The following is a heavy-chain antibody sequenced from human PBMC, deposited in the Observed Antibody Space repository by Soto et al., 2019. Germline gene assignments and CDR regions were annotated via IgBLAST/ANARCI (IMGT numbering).Heavy chain of an antibody. V-gene: IGHV3-23*01. CDR3: AKGIGGGPDTARFNFDY. D-gene: IGHD5-18*01. CDR2: ISGSGGST. Sequence: GGSPRLSCAASGFTFSSYAMSWVRQAPGKGLEWVSAISGSGGSTYYADSVKGRFTISRDNSKNTLYLQMNSLRAEDTAVYYCAKGIGGGPDTARFNFDYWGQGTLVTVSS. CDR1: GFTFSSYA. J-gene: IGHJ4*02.